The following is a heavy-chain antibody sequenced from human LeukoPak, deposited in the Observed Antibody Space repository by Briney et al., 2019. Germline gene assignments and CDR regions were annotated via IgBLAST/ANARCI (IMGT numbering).Heavy chain of an antibody. Sequence: GGSLRLSCAAPAFTFSRSSMNWVRQAPGKGLEWVSVISGSGGTTYYADSVKGRFTISRDSSKNTLYLQMNSLRAEDTAVYYCAKVSGGGLYYDGMDVWGQGTTVTVSS. CDR3: AKVSGGGLYYDGMDV. V-gene: IGHV3-23*01. CDR2: ISGSGGTT. CDR1: AFTFSRSS. J-gene: IGHJ6*02. D-gene: IGHD1-14*01.